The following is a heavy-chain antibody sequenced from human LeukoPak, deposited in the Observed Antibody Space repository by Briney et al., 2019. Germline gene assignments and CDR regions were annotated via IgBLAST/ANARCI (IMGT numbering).Heavy chain of an antibody. J-gene: IGHJ4*02. Sequence: PGGSLRLSCAASGFTFSSDSVTWVRQAPGKGLEWVSTISTSAVSTFYADPVKGRFSISRDNSKNTLYLHMSSLSAEDTAMYYCAKDSFSTMWGPGTLVTVSS. D-gene: IGHD2/OR15-2a*01. CDR1: GFTFSSDS. CDR2: ISTSAVST. CDR3: AKDSFSTM. V-gene: IGHV3-23*01.